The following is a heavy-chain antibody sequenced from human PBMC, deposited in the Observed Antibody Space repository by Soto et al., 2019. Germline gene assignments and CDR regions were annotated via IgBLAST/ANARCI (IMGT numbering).Heavy chain of an antibody. Sequence: QVHLQESGPGLVQPSQTLSLTCTVSGDSLTNGTYYWTWIRQHPGKGLEWIGYIYHSGRTNYNPYLKSRISMSVDTSENQFSLKLSSVTAADTAVYFCAREDRPGISYFDLWGQGTLVTVSS. CDR3: AREDRPGISYFDL. D-gene: IGHD2-2*01. J-gene: IGHJ4*02. CDR1: GDSLTNGTYY. V-gene: IGHV4-31*03. CDR2: IYHSGRT.